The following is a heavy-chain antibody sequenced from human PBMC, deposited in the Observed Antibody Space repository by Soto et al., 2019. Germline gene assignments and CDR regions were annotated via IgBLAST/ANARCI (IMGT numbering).Heavy chain of an antibody. D-gene: IGHD3-10*01. J-gene: IGHJ5*02. V-gene: IGHV3-23*01. Sequence: PGGSLRLSCAASGFTFSSYAMSWVRQAPGKGLEWVSAISGSGGSTYYADSVKGRFTISRDNSKNTLYLQMNSLRAEDTAVYYCANQRLTTIVRDNWFDPWGQGTLVTVTS. CDR1: GFTFSSYA. CDR3: ANQRLTTIVRDNWFDP. CDR2: ISGSGGST.